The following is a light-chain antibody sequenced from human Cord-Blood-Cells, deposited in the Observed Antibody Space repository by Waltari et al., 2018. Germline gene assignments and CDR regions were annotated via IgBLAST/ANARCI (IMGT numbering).Light chain of an antibody. CDR1: QSVSSY. J-gene: IGKJ1*01. Sequence: EIVLTQSPATLSLSPGERATLSGRASQSVSSYLAWYQQKPGQAPRLLIYDASNRATGIPTRFSGSVSGTDFTLTISSLEPEDFAVYYCQQRSNWPRTFSQGTKVEIK. CDR3: QQRSNWPRT. CDR2: DAS. V-gene: IGKV3-11*01.